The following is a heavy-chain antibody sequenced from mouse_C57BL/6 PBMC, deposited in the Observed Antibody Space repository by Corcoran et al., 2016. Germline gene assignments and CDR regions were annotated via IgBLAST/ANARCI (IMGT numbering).Heavy chain of an antibody. CDR2: ISYDGSN. V-gene: IGHV3-6*01. CDR3: ASTGTFDY. J-gene: IGHJ2*01. D-gene: IGHD4-1*02. Sequence: DVQLQESGPGLVKPSQSLSLTCSVTGYSITSGYYWNWIRQFPGNKLEWMGYISYDGSNNYNPSLKNRISITRNTSKNQFFLKLNSVTTENTATYYCASTGTFDYWAQGTTLTVSS. CDR1: GYSITSGYY.